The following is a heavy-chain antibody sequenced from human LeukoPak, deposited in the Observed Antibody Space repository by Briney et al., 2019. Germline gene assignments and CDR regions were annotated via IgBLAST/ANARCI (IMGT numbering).Heavy chain of an antibody. CDR3: ARARWNGVYYFDY. V-gene: IGHV3-33*08. D-gene: IGHD1-1*01. J-gene: IGHJ4*02. CDR2: IWYDGSNK. CDR1: GFTFSRYA. Sequence: GGSLRLSCAASGFTFSRYAMSWVRQAPGKGLEWVAVIWYDGSNKYYADSVKGRFTISRDNSKNTLYLQMNSLRAEDTAVYYCARARWNGVYYFDYWGQGTLVTVS.